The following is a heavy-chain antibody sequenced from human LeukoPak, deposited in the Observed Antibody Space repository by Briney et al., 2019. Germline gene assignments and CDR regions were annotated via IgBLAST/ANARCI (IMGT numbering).Heavy chain of an antibody. D-gene: IGHD3-10*01. Sequence: GGSLRLSCEASGFTFSSYWMHWVRQIPGKGLMWVSRIESNGLTLYADSVRDRFTISRDNGKNTIYLQMNSLRVDDTAIYYCAKAATYFYGSVTYDWFESWGQGTLVTISS. CDR1: GFTFSSYW. J-gene: IGHJ5*01. CDR2: IESNGLT. V-gene: IGHV3-74*01. CDR3: AKAATYFYGSVTYDWFES.